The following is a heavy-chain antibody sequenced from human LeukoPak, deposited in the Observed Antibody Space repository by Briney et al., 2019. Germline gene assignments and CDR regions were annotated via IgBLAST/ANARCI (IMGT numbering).Heavy chain of an antibody. Sequence: SETLSLTCAVYGGSFSGYYWSWIRQPPGKGLEWIGEINHSGSTNYNPSLKSRVTISVDTSKNQFSLRLSSVIAADTAVYYCARPPNRFPYSSSWFNYWGQGTLVTVSS. CDR3: ARPPNRFPYSSSWFNY. D-gene: IGHD6-13*01. CDR1: GGSFSGYY. J-gene: IGHJ4*02. V-gene: IGHV4-34*01. CDR2: INHSGST.